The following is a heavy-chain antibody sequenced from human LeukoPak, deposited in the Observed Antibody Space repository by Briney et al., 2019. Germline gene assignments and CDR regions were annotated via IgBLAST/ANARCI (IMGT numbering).Heavy chain of an antibody. Sequence: SETLSLTCTVSGGFISSGNYYWSWIRQPAGKGLEWIGRIYTSGSTNYNPSLKRRVTISVDTSKNQFSLKLSSVTAADTAVYYCARRRPGSGSYPYYYYYYYMDVWGKGTTVTISS. J-gene: IGHJ6*03. D-gene: IGHD3-10*01. V-gene: IGHV4-61*02. CDR3: ARRRPGSGSYPYYYYYYYMDV. CDR1: GGFISSGNYY. CDR2: IYTSGST.